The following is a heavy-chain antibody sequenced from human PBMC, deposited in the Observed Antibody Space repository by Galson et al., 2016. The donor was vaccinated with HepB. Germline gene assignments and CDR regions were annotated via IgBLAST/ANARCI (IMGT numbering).Heavy chain of an antibody. CDR1: GGSISTFY. Sequence: ETLSLTCTVSGGSISTFYWSWIRQPPGKGLEWIGYIDYSGSTNFNPSLKSRVTISIDTSKNQFSLTLSSVTAADTAVYYCAREPAATGDAFDIWGQGTMVTVSS. V-gene: IGHV4-59*01. CDR3: AREPAATGDAFDI. J-gene: IGHJ3*02. D-gene: IGHD3-9*01. CDR2: IDYSGST.